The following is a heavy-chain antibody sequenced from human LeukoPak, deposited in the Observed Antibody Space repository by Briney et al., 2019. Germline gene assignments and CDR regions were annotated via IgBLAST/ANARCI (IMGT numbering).Heavy chain of an antibody. V-gene: IGHV4-59*01. D-gene: IGHD3-3*01. CDR3: ARGLRFLEWLSI. CDR1: GGSISSYY. CDR2: IYYSGST. J-gene: IGHJ3*02. Sequence: SSETLSLTCTVSGGSISSYYWSWIRQPPGKGLEWIGYIYYSGSTNYNPSLKSRVTISVDTSKNQFSLKLSSVTAADTAVYYCARGLRFLEWLSIWGQGTMVTVSS.